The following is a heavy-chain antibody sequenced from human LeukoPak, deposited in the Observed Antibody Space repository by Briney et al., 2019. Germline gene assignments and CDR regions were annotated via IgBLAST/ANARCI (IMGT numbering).Heavy chain of an antibody. CDR2: ISGSGGST. J-gene: IGHJ4*02. CDR3: AKWISGRVLLWFGELASAYYFDY. Sequence: GGSLRLSCAASGFTFSSYGMSWVRQAPGKGLEWVSAISGSGGSTYYADSVKGRFTISRDNSKNTLYLQMNSLRAEDTAVYYCAKWISGRVLLWFGELASAYYFDYWGQGTLVTVSS. V-gene: IGHV3-23*01. D-gene: IGHD3-10*01. CDR1: GFTFSSYG.